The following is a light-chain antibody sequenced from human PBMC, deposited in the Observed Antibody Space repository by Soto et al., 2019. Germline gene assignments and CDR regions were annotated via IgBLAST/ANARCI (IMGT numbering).Light chain of an antibody. CDR1: QSVSSSY. Sequence: EIVLTQSPGSLSLSLGETATLSCRASQSVSSSYLAWYQQKPGQAPKVLLYGAFGRATDIPARISGSGSGTDFTLTISRLEPEDSAVYYCQVYSSSPLTFGGGTKVEIK. CDR2: GAF. J-gene: IGKJ4*01. V-gene: IGKV3-20*01. CDR3: QVYSSSPLT.